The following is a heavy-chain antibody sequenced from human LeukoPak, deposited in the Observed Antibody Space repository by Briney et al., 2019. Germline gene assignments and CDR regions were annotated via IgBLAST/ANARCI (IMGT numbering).Heavy chain of an antibody. D-gene: IGHD3-16*01. J-gene: IGHJ3*02. CDR1: GFTFSSYA. CDR2: ISYDGSNK. CDR3: ARGSHGGADAFDI. V-gene: IGHV3-30-3*01. Sequence: GGSLRLSCAASGFTFSSYAMHWVRQAPGKGLEWVAVISYDGSNKYYADSVKGRFTISRDNSKNTLYLQMNSLRAEDTAVYYCARGSHGGADAFDIWGQGTMVTVSS.